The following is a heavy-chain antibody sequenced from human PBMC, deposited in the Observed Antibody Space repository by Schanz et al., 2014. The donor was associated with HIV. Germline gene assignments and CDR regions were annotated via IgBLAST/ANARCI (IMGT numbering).Heavy chain of an antibody. Sequence: EVQLLESGGGLAQPGSSLRLACVASEFSFHSHAMSWVRQAPGKGLEWVSGISIDGDQTYYADSVRGRFTISRDNSKSTLYLQMNSLRAEDTAVYYCANSGYCTSGVCYTRGYDTDVWGQGTTVTVSS. CDR2: ISIDGDQT. CDR1: EFSFHSHA. V-gene: IGHV3-23*01. CDR3: ANSGYCTSGVCYTRGYDTDV. D-gene: IGHD2-8*01. J-gene: IGHJ6*02.